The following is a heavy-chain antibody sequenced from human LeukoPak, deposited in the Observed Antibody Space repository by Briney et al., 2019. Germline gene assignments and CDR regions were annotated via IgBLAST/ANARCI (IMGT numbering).Heavy chain of an antibody. V-gene: IGHV3-48*03. CDR2: ISSGGSTI. J-gene: IGHJ4*02. D-gene: IGHD2-8*01. CDR1: GFTFSNYE. CDR3: ARDNEGDFDY. Sequence: PGGSLRLCCAASGFTFSNYEMNWVRQAPGKGLEWVSYISSGGSTIFYADSVKGRFTISRDNAKNSLYLQMNSLRAEDTAVYYCARDNEGDFDYWGQGTLVTVSS.